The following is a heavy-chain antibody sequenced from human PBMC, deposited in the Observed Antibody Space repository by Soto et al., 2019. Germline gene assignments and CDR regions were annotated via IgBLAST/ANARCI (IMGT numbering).Heavy chain of an antibody. CDR3: ARGERAVAGIRTSFAVPCSPFDS. V-gene: IGHV1-46*01. J-gene: IGHJ4*02. CDR1: GYTFTSYY. D-gene: IGHD6-19*01. CDR2: INPSGGST. Sequence: ASVKVSCKASGYTFTSYYMHWVRQAPGQGLEWMGIINPSGGSTSYAQKFQGRVTMTRDTSTSTVYMELSSLRSEDTAVYYCARGERAVAGIRTSFAVPCSPFDSWGQGTLVTVSS.